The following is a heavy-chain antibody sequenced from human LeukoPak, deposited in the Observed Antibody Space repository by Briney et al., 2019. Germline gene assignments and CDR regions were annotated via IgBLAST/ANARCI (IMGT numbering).Heavy chain of an antibody. CDR3: ATIWEGFSSSFHGY. CDR1: GFTFSNSN. J-gene: IGHJ4*02. CDR2: ISSSSSII. Sequence: GGSLRLSCAASGFTFSNSNINWVRQAPGKGLEWLSYISSSSSIIHYADSVKGRFTISRDNARNSLYLQMNSLRADDTAVYYCATIWEGFSSSFHGYWGQGTLVTVSS. D-gene: IGHD6-6*01. V-gene: IGHV3-48*01.